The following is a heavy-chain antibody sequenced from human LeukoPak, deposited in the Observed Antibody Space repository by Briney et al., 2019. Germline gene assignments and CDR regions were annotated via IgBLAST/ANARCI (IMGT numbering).Heavy chain of an antibody. J-gene: IGHJ4*02. CDR2: INPSSGNT. CDR3: ARVPRPTYAGGEWDGDY. CDR1: GYTFTVHY. Sequence: GASVKVSCKTSGYTFTVHYMHWMRQAPGQGLEWRGWINPSSGNTNYAQKFQGRVTMTRDTSISPAYMDLSRMRSDDTAVYYCARVPRPTYAGGEWDGDYWGQGTLVTVSS. D-gene: IGHD1-26*01. V-gene: IGHV1-2*02.